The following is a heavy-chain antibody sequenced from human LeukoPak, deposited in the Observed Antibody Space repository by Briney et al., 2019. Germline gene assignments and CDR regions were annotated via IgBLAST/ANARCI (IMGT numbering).Heavy chain of an antibody. CDR2: INQDGSEE. J-gene: IGHJ3*02. D-gene: IGHD6-13*01. V-gene: IGHV3-7*04. Sequence: GGSPRLSCAASGFTFSIYWMSWVRQVPGKGLEWVANINQDGSEEYYVDSVKGRFTISRDNAKNSLYLQMNSLRAEDTAVYFCARGVKSAVWQAFDIWGQGTMVTVSS. CDR1: GFTFSIYW. CDR3: ARGVKSAVWQAFDI.